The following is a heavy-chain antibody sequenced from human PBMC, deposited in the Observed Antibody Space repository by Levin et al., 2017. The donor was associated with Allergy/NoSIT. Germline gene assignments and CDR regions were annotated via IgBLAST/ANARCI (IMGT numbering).Heavy chain of an antibody. J-gene: IGHJ4*02. CDR3: ARGRSGSYYFDY. CDR2: INHSGST. V-gene: IGHV4-34*01. D-gene: IGHD1-26*01. Sequence: SETLSLTCAAYGGSFSGYYWSWIRQPPGKGLEWIGEINHSGSTNYNPSLKSRLTISVDTSKNQFSLMLSSVTAADTAVYYCARGRSGSYYFDYWGQGTLVAVSS. CDR1: GGSFSGYY.